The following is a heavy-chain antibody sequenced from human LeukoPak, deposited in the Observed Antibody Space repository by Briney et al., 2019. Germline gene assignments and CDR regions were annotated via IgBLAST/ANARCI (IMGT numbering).Heavy chain of an antibody. V-gene: IGHV3-66*04. CDR1: GFTVSSNY. CDR2: IYSGGST. D-gene: IGHD5-24*01. CDR3: ARPRGNVEMATNPFDY. Sequence: GGSLRLSCAASGFTVSSNYMSWVRQAPGKGLEWVSVIYSGGSTYYADSVKGRFTISRDNAKNSLYLQMNSLRAEDTAVYYCARPRGNVEMATNPFDYWGQGTLVTVSS. J-gene: IGHJ4*02.